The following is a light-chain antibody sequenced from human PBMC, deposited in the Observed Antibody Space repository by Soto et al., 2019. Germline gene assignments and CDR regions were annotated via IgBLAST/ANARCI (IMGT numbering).Light chain of an antibody. CDR3: KQYTGT. Sequence: DIQMTQSPSTLSASVGDRVTVTCRASESICTWLAWYQQKPGRAPKLLISDASNVERAVPSSISSSTYVTHTSLTLHREQPADFATYHYKQYTGTFGQGTKVDIK. J-gene: IGKJ1*01. CDR2: DAS. CDR1: ESICTW. V-gene: IGKV1-5*01.